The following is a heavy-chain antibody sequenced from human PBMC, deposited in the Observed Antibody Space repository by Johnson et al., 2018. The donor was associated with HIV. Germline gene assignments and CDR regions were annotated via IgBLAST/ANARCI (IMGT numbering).Heavy chain of an antibody. CDR2: ISYDGNIK. V-gene: IGHV3-30-3*01. D-gene: IGHD4-17*01. CDR1: GFTFRSYA. CDR3: ARAMYADDYGDYLFLAPRLDAFDI. Sequence: QVQLVESGGGVVQPGRSLRLSCAASGFTFRSYAMHCVRQAPGKGLEWVAVISYDGNIKFYAYYVKGRFSISRDNSKNTLFLDMNSLRAEDTAVYYCARAMYADDYGDYLFLAPRLDAFDIWGPGTIVTVSS. J-gene: IGHJ3*02.